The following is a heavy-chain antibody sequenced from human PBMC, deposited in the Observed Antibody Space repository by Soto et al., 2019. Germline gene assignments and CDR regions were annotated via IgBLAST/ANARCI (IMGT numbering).Heavy chain of an antibody. CDR2: ISPYSGDT. J-gene: IGHJ4*02. CDR3: ARSADYYGSDY. Sequence: ASVKVSCKASGYTFTSYGISWVRRAPGQGLEWMGWISPYSGDTNYAQKLQGRVTMTTDTSTSTAYMELSRLRSDDTAVYYCARSADYYGSDYWGQGTLVTVSS. D-gene: IGHD3-10*01. V-gene: IGHV1-18*01. CDR1: GYTFTSYG.